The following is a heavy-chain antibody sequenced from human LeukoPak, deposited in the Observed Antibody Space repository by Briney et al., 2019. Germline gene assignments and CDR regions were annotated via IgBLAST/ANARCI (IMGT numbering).Heavy chain of an antibody. V-gene: IGHV3-73*01. CDR2: IRSKANTYAT. D-gene: IGHD1-1*01. CDR1: GFTFSDSA. Sequence: GGSLRLSCAASGFTFSDSAMHWVRQASGKGLEWVGRIRSKANTYATAYAASVKGRFTISRDNSKNTLFLQMNSLRAEDMAVYYCARDWALDSWGQGTLVTVSS. CDR3: ARDWALDS. J-gene: IGHJ4*02.